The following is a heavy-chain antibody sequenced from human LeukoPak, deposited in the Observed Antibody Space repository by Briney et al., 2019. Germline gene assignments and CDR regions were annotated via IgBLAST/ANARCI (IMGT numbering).Heavy chain of an antibody. Sequence: ASVNVSCKASEDTFTYYHIHWVRQAPGQGVEWMGAVYATGGTTINTQNFHGRVTMTRDTSTGTVYMELGSLRFEDTAMYYCATEAPRSYYFDYWGQGILVTVSS. CDR1: EDTFTYYH. CDR2: VYATGGTT. V-gene: IGHV1-46*01. J-gene: IGHJ4*02. CDR3: ATEAPRSYYFDY.